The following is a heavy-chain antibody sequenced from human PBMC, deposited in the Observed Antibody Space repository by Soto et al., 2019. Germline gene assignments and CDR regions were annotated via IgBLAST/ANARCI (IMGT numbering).Heavy chain of an antibody. CDR1: VGSISSSRYY. Sequence: QLQLQESGPGLVKPSETLSLTCTVSVGSISSSRYYWGWIRQPPGKGLEWIGSFYYSGSTYYNPSLKSRVTISEDTSKNQVSLKLSSVTAADTAVYYCARHSRGYSNIWYLNWFDPWGQGTLVTVSS. V-gene: IGHV4-39*01. CDR2: FYYSGST. D-gene: IGHD6-13*01. CDR3: ARHSRGYSNIWYLNWFDP. J-gene: IGHJ5*02.